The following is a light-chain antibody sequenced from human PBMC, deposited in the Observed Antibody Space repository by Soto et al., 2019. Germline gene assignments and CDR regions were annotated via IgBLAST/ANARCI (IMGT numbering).Light chain of an antibody. V-gene: IGKV1-17*01. CDR3: LQHSTYPIT. Sequence: DIQMTQSPSSLSASVGDRVTITCRASQTITTHVNWYQQKPGKAPKLLIYAASSLQSGVPSRFSGSGSGTEFTLTISSLQPEDFAIYYCLQHSTYPITFGQGTRLEIK. CDR1: QTITTH. CDR2: AAS. J-gene: IGKJ5*01.